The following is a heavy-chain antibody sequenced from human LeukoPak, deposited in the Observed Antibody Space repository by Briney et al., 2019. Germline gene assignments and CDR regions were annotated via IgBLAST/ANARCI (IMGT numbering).Heavy chain of an antibody. D-gene: IGHD2-2*03. CDR1: GFTFSSYG. CDR2: IRYDGSNK. V-gene: IGHV3-30*02. Sequence: PGGSLRLSCAASGFTFSSYGMHWVRQAPGKGLEWVAFIRYDGSNKYYADSVKGRFTISRDNSKNTLYLQMNSLRAEDTAVCYCAKDLDIVVVPAANSVDYWGQGTLVTVSS. J-gene: IGHJ4*02. CDR3: AKDLDIVVVPAANSVDY.